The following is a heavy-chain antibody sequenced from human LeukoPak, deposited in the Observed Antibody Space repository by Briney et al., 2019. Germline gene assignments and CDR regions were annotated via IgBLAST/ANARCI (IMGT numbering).Heavy chain of an antibody. Sequence: SETLSLTCSVSGGSIGSSSYCWGWIRQPPGKGLEWIETICYSGSTFYNPSLKSRVTLSVDTSKNQFSLKLSSVTAADTAVYYCARTENYIPEDCFDPWGQGTLVTVSS. CDR3: ARTENYIPEDCFDP. J-gene: IGHJ5*02. V-gene: IGHV4-39*01. CDR2: ICYSGST. CDR1: GGSIGSSSYC. D-gene: IGHD5-24*01.